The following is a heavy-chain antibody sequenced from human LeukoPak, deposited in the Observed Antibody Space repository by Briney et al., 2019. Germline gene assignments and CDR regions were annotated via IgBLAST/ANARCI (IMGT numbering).Heavy chain of an antibody. CDR3: ARRRIVVVTGITYFDY. V-gene: IGHV3-7*01. Sequence: GGSLRLSCAASGFTFSRYWMSWVRQAPGKGLEWVANIKEDGSEKNYVDSVKGRFTISRDNAKNSLSLQMNSLRAEDTAMYYCARRRIVVVTGITYFDYWGQGTLVTVSS. CDR1: GFTFSRYW. CDR2: IKEDGSEK. J-gene: IGHJ4*02. D-gene: IGHD2-21*02.